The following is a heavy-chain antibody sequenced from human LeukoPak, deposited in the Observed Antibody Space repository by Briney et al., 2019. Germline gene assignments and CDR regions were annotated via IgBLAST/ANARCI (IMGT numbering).Heavy chain of an antibody. J-gene: IGHJ4*02. D-gene: IGHD5-18*01. CDR2: IKQDGSET. CDR1: GFTFSNYW. V-gene: IGHV3-7*01. CDR3: ARGGSGYSYGKIDS. Sequence: PGGSLRLSCAASGFTFSNYWINWVRQAPGKGREWVANIKQDGSETYCVDSVKGRFTISRDNAKNSLYLQMNSLRDEDTAVYYCARGGSGYSYGKIDSWGQGILVTVSS.